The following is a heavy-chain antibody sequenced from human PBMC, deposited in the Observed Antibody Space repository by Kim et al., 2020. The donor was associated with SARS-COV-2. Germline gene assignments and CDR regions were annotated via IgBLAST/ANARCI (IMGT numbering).Heavy chain of an antibody. D-gene: IGHD6-13*01. CDR2: IYNDGRTI. CDR3: ARETFSAAGVLDY. V-gene: IGHV3-33*01. J-gene: IGHJ4*02. Sequence: GGSLRLSCAASGFTFSNFGMHWVRQAPGKGLEWVAIIYNDGRTIYYGDSVKGRFTISRDNSENTLYLHMNSLRVDDTATYYCARETFSAAGVLDYWGQGTLLTVSP. CDR1: GFTFSNFG.